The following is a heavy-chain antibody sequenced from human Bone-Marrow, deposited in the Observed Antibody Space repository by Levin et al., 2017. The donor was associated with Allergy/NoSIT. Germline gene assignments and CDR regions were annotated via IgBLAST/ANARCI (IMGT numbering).Heavy chain of an antibody. CDR1: GFTFSSYA. CDR2: ISYDGSNK. D-gene: IGHD3-3*01. J-gene: IGHJ4*02. Sequence: GGSLRLSCAASGFTFSSYAMHWVRQAPGKGLEWVAVISYDGSNKYYADSVKGRFTISRDNSKNTLYLQMNSLRAEDTAVYYCARAGAITIFGVVIIRPSYYFDYWGQGTLVTVSS. CDR3: ARAGAITIFGVVIIRPSYYFDY. V-gene: IGHV3-30-3*01.